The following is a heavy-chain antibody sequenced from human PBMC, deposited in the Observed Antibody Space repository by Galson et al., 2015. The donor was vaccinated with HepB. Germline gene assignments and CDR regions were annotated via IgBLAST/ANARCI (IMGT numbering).Heavy chain of an antibody. CDR3: ARLTDY. CDR1: GGSISSSRFH. CDR2: LFYGGST. V-gene: IGHV4-39*01. J-gene: IGHJ4*02. Sequence: ETLSLTCTVSGGSISSSRFHWGWIRQPPGKGLEWIGGLFYGGSTYYNPSLKSRVTISVDTSKNQFSLKLTSVTAADTAVYYCARLTDYWGQGILVTVS.